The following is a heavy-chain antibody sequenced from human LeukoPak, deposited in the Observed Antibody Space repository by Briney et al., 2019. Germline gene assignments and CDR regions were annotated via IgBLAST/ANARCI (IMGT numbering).Heavy chain of an antibody. D-gene: IGHD2-21*02. CDR2: IYTSGST. V-gene: IGHV4-4*09. CDR3: ARLWGDCYDY. J-gene: IGHJ4*02. Sequence: PSETLSLTCTVSGGSISSYYWSWIRQPPGKGLEWIGYIYTSGSTNYNPSLKSRVTISVDTSKNQSSLKLSSVTAADTAVYYCARLWGDCYDYWGQGTLVTASS. CDR1: GGSISSYY.